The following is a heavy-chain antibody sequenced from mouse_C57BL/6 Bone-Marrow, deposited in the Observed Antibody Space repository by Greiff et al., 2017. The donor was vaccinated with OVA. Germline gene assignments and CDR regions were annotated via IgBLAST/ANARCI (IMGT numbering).Heavy chain of an antibody. CDR2: ISNGGGST. D-gene: IGHD1-1*01. V-gene: IGHV5-12*01. J-gene: IGHJ4*01. Sequence: EVNVVESGGGLVQPGGSLKLSCAASGFTFSDYYMYWVRQTPEKRLEWVAYISNGGGSTYYPDTVKGRFTISRDNAKNTLYLQMSRLKSEDTAMYDWERRPGSSYGALMDYWGQGTSVTVSS. CDR3: ERRPGSSYGALMDY. CDR1: GFTFSDYY.